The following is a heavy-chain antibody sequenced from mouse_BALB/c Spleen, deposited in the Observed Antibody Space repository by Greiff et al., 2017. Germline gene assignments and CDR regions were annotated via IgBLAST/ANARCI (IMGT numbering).Heavy chain of an antibody. CDR2: INPSTGYT. Sequence: VQLQQSGAELAKPGASVKMSCKASGYTFTSYWMHWVKQRPGQGLEWIGYINPSTGYTEYNQKFKDEATLTADKSSSTAYMQLSSLTSEDSAVYYCARAGAWFAYWGQGTLVTVSA. CDR1: GYTFTSYW. V-gene: IGHV1-7*01. J-gene: IGHJ3*01. CDR3: ARAGAWFAY.